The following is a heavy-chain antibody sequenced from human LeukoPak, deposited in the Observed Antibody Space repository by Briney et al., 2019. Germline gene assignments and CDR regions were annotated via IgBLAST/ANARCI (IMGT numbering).Heavy chain of an antibody. D-gene: IGHD6-19*01. J-gene: IGHJ6*02. Sequence: PGRSLRLSCAASGFTFRNYAMHWVRQAPGKGLEWVAFILYDGSNKNYADSVKGRITISRDNSKNTLYLQMNSLRAEDTAVYYCAREYSSGWNAYYYYGLDVWGQGTTVTVSS. CDR2: ILYDGSNK. CDR3: AREYSSGWNAYYYYGLDV. CDR1: GFTFRNYA. V-gene: IGHV3-30-3*01.